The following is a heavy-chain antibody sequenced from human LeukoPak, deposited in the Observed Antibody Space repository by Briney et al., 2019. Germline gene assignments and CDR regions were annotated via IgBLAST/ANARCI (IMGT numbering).Heavy chain of an antibody. V-gene: IGHV1-18*01. CDR1: LYTFSRSV. Sequence: PVKVSCKPSLYTFSRSVIIAVRQAPGHEGVWMGGVSAFNGKTHYAQTLHGTVTLTTDTYTSTAYMELRSLRYDETAAYYCARDVGDVWFGDMWRDWFDPWGQGTLVTVSS. CDR2: VSAFNGKT. CDR3: ARDVGDVWFGDMWRDWFDP. J-gene: IGHJ5*02. D-gene: IGHD3-10*01.